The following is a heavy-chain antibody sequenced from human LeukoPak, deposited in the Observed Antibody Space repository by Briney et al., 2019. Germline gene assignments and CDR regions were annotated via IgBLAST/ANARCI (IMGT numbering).Heavy chain of an antibody. D-gene: IGHD4-23*01. CDR3: AKDGGNSEEFDY. V-gene: IGHV3-23*01. CDR1: GFTFSSYG. J-gene: IGHJ4*02. CDR2: ISGSGGST. Sequence: GRSLRLSCAASGFTFSSYGMHWVRQAPGKGLEWVSAISGSGGSTYYADSVKGRFTISRDNSKNTLYLQMNSLRAEDTAVYYCAKDGGNSEEFDYWGQGTLVTVSS.